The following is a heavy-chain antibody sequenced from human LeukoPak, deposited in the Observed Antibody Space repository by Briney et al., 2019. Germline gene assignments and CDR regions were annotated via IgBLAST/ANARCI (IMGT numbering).Heavy chain of an antibody. D-gene: IGHD1-26*01. J-gene: IGHJ3*02. Sequence: SETLSLTCTVSGYSISSGYYWGWIRQPPGKGLDWIGSIYHSGSTHYNPSLKSRVTISVDTSKNQFSLRLSSVTAADTAVYYCARRANSGSTKGAFDMWGQGTMVTVSS. CDR1: GYSISSGYY. CDR3: ARRANSGSTKGAFDM. V-gene: IGHV4-38-2*02. CDR2: IYHSGST.